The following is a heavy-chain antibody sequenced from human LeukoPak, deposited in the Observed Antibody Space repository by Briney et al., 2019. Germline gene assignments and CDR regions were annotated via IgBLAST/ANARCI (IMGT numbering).Heavy chain of an antibody. CDR2: IIPILGIA. V-gene: IGHV1-69*04. J-gene: IGHJ5*02. Sequence: ASVKVSCKASGGTFSSYTISWVRQAPGQGLEWIGRIIPILGIANYAQKFQGRVTITADKSTSTAYMELSSLRSEDTAVYYCARDPTIFGVVTPSRSGWFDPWGQGTLVTVSS. CDR1: GGTFSSYT. CDR3: ARDPTIFGVVTPSRSGWFDP. D-gene: IGHD3-3*01.